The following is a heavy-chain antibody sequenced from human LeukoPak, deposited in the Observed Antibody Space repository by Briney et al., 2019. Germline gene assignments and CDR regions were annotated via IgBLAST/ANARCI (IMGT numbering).Heavy chain of an antibody. V-gene: IGHV4-59*01. CDR2: IYYSGST. CDR1: GGSISSYY. D-gene: IGHD1-7*01. CDR3: ARVGITGTTIFSRYNYYVMDF. J-gene: IGHJ6*01. Sequence: SETLSLTCTVSGGSISSYYWSWIRQPPGKGLEWIGYIYYSGSTNYNPSLKSRVTISVDTSKNQFSLKLSSVTAADTAVYYCARVGITGTTIFSRYNYYVMDFGGQGPRSPSPQ.